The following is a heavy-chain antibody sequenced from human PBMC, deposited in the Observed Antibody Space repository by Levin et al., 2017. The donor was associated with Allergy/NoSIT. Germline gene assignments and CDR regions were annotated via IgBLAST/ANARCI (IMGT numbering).Heavy chain of an antibody. CDR3: ARETYDYSGYIGFS. Sequence: SVKVSCKASGGTFSNYGISWVRQAPGQGLDWMGGIIPILGAANYAQKFQDRVTITADEATSTAYMELSSLRSEDTAVYYCARETYDYSGYIGFSWGQGSLVTVSS. CDR2: IIPILGAA. V-gene: IGHV1-69*13. D-gene: IGHD3-22*01. J-gene: IGHJ5*02. CDR1: GGTFSNYG.